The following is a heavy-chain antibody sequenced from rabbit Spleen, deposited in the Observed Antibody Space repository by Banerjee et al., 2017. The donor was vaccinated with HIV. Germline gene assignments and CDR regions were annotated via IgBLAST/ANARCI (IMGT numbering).Heavy chain of an antibody. D-gene: IGHD5-1*01. J-gene: IGHJ4*01. CDR3: ARRGIGGADNL. CDR2: IYDGSSSGT. Sequence: QEQLEESGGGLVKPGASLTLTCTASGFTLSSSYWICWVRQAPGKGLEWIGCIYDGSSSGTAYASWAKGRFTISKTSSTTVTLQMTSLTVADMATYFCARRGIGGADNLWGQGTLVTVS. V-gene: IGHV1S45*01. CDR1: GFTLSSSYW.